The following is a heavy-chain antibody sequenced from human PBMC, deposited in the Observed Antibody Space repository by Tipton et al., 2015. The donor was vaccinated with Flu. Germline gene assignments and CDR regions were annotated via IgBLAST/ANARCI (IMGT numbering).Heavy chain of an antibody. J-gene: IGHJ6*02. V-gene: IGHV4-34*12. D-gene: IGHD2-21*01. CDR2: IIHYGSS. CDR1: GGSFNDYY. Sequence: LRLSCAVSGGSFNDYYWTWIRQPPGKGLEWIGEIIHYGSSNYNPSLRSRVAISQDTSKNQFSLTLSSVTAADTAIYYCARRPSCFSCGMDVWGQGTTVNVS. CDR3: ARRPSCFSCGMDV.